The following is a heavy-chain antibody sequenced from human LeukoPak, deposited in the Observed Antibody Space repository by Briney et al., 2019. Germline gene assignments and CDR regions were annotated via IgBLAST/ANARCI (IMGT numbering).Heavy chain of an antibody. Sequence: GGSLRLSCAASGFRFSSYGMHWVRQAPGKGLEWVAVIWHDGSKTKYGSFAKGRFTISRDNSNNLLYLQMSSLRAEDTAVYYCAKDRGSGSSPPDWGQGTLVTVSS. D-gene: IGHD1-26*01. J-gene: IGHJ4*02. CDR2: IWHDGSKT. V-gene: IGHV3-33*06. CDR3: AKDRGSGSSPPD. CDR1: GFRFSSYG.